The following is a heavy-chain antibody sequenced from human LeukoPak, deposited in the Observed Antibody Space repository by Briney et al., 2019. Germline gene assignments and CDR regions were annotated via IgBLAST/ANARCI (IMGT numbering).Heavy chain of an antibody. CDR1: GGSISSYY. D-gene: IGHD6-6*01. Sequence: SETLSHTCTVSGGSISSYYWSWIRQPAGKGLEWIGRIYTSGSTNYNPSLKSRVTMSVDTSKNQFSLKLSSVTAADTAVYYCARDLEGQLANWFDPWGQGTLVTVSS. CDR2: IYTSGST. J-gene: IGHJ5*02. CDR3: ARDLEGQLANWFDP. V-gene: IGHV4-4*07.